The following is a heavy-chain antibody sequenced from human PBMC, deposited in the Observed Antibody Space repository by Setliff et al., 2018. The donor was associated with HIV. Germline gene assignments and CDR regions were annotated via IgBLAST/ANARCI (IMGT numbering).Heavy chain of an antibody. CDR1: GYSISSGYY. CDR2: IFHSAST. D-gene: IGHD5-12*01. Sequence: SETLSLTCAVSGYSISSGYYWDWIRQPPGEGLEWIVSIFHSASTNYNPSLKSRVTISIDTSKNQFALKLNSVTAADTAVYYCARRGAYGYDYFDYWGPGMLVTVSS. J-gene: IGHJ4*02. CDR3: ARRGAYGYDYFDY. V-gene: IGHV4-38-2*01.